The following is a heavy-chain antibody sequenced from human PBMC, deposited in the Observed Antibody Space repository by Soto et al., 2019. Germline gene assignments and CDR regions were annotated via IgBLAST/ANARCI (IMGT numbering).Heavy chain of an antibody. J-gene: IGHJ4*02. CDR1: GFTFSSYA. CDR2: ISGSGGST. V-gene: IGHV3-23*01. CDR3: AKDPVYSNNRKLEYY. D-gene: IGHD5-12*01. Sequence: PGGSLRLSCAASGFTFSSYAMSWVRQAPGKGLEWVSAISGSGGSTYYADSVKGRFTISRDNSKNTLYLQMNSLRAEDTAVYYCAKDPVYSNNRKLEYYWGQGTLVTVSS.